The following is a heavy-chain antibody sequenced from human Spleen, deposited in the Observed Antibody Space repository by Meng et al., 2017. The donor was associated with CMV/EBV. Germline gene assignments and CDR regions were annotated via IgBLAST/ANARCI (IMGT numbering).Heavy chain of an antibody. CDR2: INSDGSST. CDR3: ARDGEVRFLEWLTTIRGMDV. Sequence: GGSLRLSCAASGFTFSSYWMHWVRQAPGKGLVWVSRINSDGSSTGYADSVKGRFTISRDNAKNTLYLQMNSLRAEDTAVYYCARDGEVRFLEWLTTIRGMDVWGQGTTVTVSS. D-gene: IGHD3-3*01. J-gene: IGHJ6*02. CDR1: GFTFSSYW. V-gene: IGHV3-74*01.